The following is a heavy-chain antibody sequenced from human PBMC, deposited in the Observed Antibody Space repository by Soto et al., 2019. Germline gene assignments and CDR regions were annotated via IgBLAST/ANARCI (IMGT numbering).Heavy chain of an antibody. CDR3: ARDAMYYDSSGYSELTDYGMDV. J-gene: IGHJ6*02. V-gene: IGHV1-58*02. CDR1: GFTFRSSG. D-gene: IGHD3-22*01. CDR2: IVGGSGKT. Sequence: SVKVSCKASGFTFRSSGIQWVRQARGQRLEWIGWIVGGSGKTKYAQEFQERVTMTRDMSTSTAYMELSGLRSEDTAVYYCARDAMYYDSSGYSELTDYGMDVWGQ.